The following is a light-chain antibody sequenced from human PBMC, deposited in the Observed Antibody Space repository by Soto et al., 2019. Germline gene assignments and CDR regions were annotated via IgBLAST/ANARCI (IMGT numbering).Light chain of an antibody. Sequence: EIVLTQSPATLSVSPGERVTLSCRASQSVDISLAWYQQKPGQAPRLLIYDASNRATGIPARFSGSGSGTDFALTISSLEPEDFAVYYCQQRSNWPPTFGPGTKVDIK. J-gene: IGKJ3*01. CDR2: DAS. V-gene: IGKV3-11*01. CDR1: QSVDIS. CDR3: QQRSNWPPT.